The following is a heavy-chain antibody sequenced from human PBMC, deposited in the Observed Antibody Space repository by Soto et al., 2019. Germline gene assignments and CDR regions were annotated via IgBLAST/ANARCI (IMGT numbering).Heavy chain of an antibody. CDR2: IRSKAYGGTT. J-gene: IGHJ4*02. CDR3: TREPQYAYGFWYYFDY. CDR1: GFTFGDYA. D-gene: IGHD3-10*01. V-gene: IGHV3-49*03. Sequence: GGSLRLSCTASGFTFGDYAMSWFRQAPWKGLEWVGFIRSKAYGGTTEYAASVKGRFTISRDDSKSIAYLQMNSLKTEDTAVYYCTREPQYAYGFWYYFDYWGQGTLVTVSS.